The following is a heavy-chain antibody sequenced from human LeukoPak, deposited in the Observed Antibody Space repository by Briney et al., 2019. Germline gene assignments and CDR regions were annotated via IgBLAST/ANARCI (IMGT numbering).Heavy chain of an antibody. CDR3: ARAVRGYSYAYLPY. V-gene: IGHV1-18*01. CDR1: GYSFSSYG. D-gene: IGHD5-18*01. J-gene: IGHJ4*02. Sequence: GASVKLSCKASGYSFSSYGISWVRQAPGQGLELMGWISAYDGNTDYAQNFQGRVTMTTDTSTSTAYMELSSLSSDDPAVYYCARAVRGYSYAYLPYWGQGTPVPGSP. CDR2: ISAYDGNT.